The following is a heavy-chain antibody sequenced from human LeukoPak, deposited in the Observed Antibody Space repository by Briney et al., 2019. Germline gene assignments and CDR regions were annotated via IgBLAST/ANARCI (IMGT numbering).Heavy chain of an antibody. J-gene: IGHJ4*02. Sequence: SETLSLTCAVYGGSFSGYYWSWIRQPPGKGLEWIGEINHSGSTNYNPSLKSRVTISVDTSKNQFSLKLNSVTAADTAVYYCARDGRFPPEPLTRYFDYWGQGTLVTVSS. CDR1: GGSFSGYY. CDR3: ARDGRFPPEPLTRYFDY. CDR2: INHSGST. V-gene: IGHV4-34*01. D-gene: IGHD1-14*01.